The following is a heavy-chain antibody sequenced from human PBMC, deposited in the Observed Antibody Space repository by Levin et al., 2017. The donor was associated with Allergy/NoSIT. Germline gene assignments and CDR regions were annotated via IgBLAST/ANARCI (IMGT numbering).Heavy chain of an antibody. D-gene: IGHD3-16*01. CDR3: ARDTSHPRVGGDYYYGMDV. CDR1: GFTFSSYG. CDR2: IWYDGSNK. Sequence: AGGSLRLSCAASGFTFSSYGMHWVRQAPGKGLEWVAVIWYDGSNKYYADSVKGRFTISRDNSKNTLYLQMNSLRAEDTAVYYCARDTSHPRVGGDYYYGMDVWGQGTTVTVSS. V-gene: IGHV3-33*01. J-gene: IGHJ6*02.